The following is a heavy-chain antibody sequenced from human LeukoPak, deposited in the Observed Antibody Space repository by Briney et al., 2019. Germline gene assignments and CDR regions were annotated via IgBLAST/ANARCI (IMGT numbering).Heavy chain of an antibody. J-gene: IGHJ5*02. Sequence: SETLSLTCTVSGGSISSSSYYWGWIRQPPGKGLEWIGSIYYSGSTYYNPSLKSRVTISVDTSKNQFSLKLSSVTAADTAVYYCAKAWSSYYDFWSGYYSCGQGTLVTVSS. V-gene: IGHV4-39*01. CDR2: IYYSGST. D-gene: IGHD3-3*01. CDR1: GGSISSSSYY. CDR3: AKAWSSYYDFWSGYYS.